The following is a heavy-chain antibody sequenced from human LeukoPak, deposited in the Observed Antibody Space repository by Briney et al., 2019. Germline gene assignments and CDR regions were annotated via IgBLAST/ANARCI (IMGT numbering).Heavy chain of an antibody. CDR2: IYYSGST. CDR3: ARDGAYGDYYYYYSMNV. V-gene: IGHV4-59*01. Sequence: PSETLSLTCTVSGGSISSYYWSWIRQPPGKGLDWIGYIYYSGSTNYNPSLKSRVTISVDTSKTQFSLKLSSVTAADTAVYYCARDGAYGDYYYYYSMNVWGKGTTVTVSS. J-gene: IGHJ6*03. D-gene: IGHD4-17*01. CDR1: GGSISSYY.